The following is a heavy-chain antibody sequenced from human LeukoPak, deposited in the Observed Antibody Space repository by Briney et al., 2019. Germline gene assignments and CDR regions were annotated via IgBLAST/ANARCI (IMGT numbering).Heavy chain of an antibody. Sequence: PGGSLRLSCAASGFTFSIYAMSWVRQAPGKGLEWVSAISGNGGSTYYTDSVKGRFTISRDNSRNTLHVQMTRLTAEDTAVYYCAKYRDVTSKGSGLGSLGQGTLVTVSS. D-gene: IGHD4-17*01. CDR2: ISGNGGST. V-gene: IGHV3-23*01. CDR3: AKYRDVTSKGSGLGS. J-gene: IGHJ5*01. CDR1: GFTFSIYA.